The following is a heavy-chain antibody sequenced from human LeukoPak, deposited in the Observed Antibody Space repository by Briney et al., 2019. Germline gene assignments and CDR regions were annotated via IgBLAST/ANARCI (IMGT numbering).Heavy chain of an antibody. CDR2: IYYSGST. CDR1: GGSISSGGYY. V-gene: IGHV4-61*08. D-gene: IGHD3-10*01. J-gene: IGHJ4*02. Sequence: PSETLSLTCTVSGGSISSGGYYWSWIRQHPGRGLEWIGYIYYSGSTNYNPSLKSRVTISVDTSKNQFSLKLSSVTAADTAVYYCARHRQGEYFDYWGQGTLVTVSS. CDR3: ARHRQGEYFDY.